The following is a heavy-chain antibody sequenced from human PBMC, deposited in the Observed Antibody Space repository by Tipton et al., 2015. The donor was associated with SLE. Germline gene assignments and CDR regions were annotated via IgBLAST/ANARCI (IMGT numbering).Heavy chain of an antibody. CDR2: LYGSGSPT. D-gene: IGHD6-13*01. J-gene: IGHJ4*02. V-gene: IGHV4-61*02. CDR3: ARGRRQAAGNDF. Sequence: TLSLTCTVSGGSMSSGNYYWSWIRQPAGKGLEWIGRLYGSGSPTHYNPSLEGRVTVSVDTSQNQVSLKLTSVTAADTAVYFCARGRRQAAGNDFWGQGILVTVSS. CDR1: GGSMSSGNYY.